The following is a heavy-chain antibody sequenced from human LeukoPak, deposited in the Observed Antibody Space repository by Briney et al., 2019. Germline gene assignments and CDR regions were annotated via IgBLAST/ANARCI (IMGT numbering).Heavy chain of an antibody. V-gene: IGHV1-8*02. CDR1: GYTFTSYG. Sequence: ASVKVSCKASGYTFTSYGISWVRQAPGQGLEWMGWMNPNSGNTGYAQKFQGRVTMTRNTSISTAYMELSSLRSEDTAVYYCARNRGYCSSTSCYQVADYWGQGTLVTVSS. D-gene: IGHD2-2*01. J-gene: IGHJ4*02. CDR3: ARNRGYCSSTSCYQVADY. CDR2: MNPNSGNT.